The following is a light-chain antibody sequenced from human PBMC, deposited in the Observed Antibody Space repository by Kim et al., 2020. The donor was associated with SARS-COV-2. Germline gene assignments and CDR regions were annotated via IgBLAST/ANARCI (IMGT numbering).Light chain of an antibody. Sequence: SPGERAPLSCRASQSVSSYLAWYQQKPGQAPRLLIYDASNRATGIPARFSGSGSGTDFTLTISSLEPEDFAVYYCQQRSNWLSITFGQGTRLEIK. V-gene: IGKV3-11*01. CDR1: QSVSSY. CDR3: QQRSNWLSIT. J-gene: IGKJ5*01. CDR2: DAS.